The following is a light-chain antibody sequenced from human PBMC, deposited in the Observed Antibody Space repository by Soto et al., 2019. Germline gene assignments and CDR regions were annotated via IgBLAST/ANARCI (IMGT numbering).Light chain of an antibody. Sequence: DIPMTQYLFTLSASVGDRVTITCRASQSISTWLAWYQQKPGKAPKLLIYKASSLESGVPSRFSGSGSGTEFTLTISSLQPDDFATYYCQHYNSYSEAFGQGTKVDIK. CDR2: KAS. CDR3: QHYNSYSEA. J-gene: IGKJ1*01. CDR1: QSISTW. V-gene: IGKV1-5*03.